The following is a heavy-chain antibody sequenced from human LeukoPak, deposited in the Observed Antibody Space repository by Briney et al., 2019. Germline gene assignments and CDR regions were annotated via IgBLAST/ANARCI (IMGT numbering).Heavy chain of an antibody. CDR2: IYYSGST. J-gene: IGHJ4*02. CDR1: GGSISSYY. CDR3: ARQRTPGDIVVVPAAPFDY. V-gene: IGHV4-59*08. Sequence: SETLSLTCTVSGGSISSYYWSWIRQPPGKGLEWIGSIYYSGSTNYNPSLKSRVTMSVETSKNQFSLKLSSVTAADTAVYYCARQRTPGDIVVVPAAPFDYWGQGTLVTVSS. D-gene: IGHD2-2*01.